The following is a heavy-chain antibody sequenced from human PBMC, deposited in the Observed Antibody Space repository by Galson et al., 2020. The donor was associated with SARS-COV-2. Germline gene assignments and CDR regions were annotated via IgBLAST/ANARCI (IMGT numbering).Heavy chain of an antibody. CDR1: GGSLSNYY. Sequence: SATLSLTCTVSGGSLSNYYWSWIRQPPGKGLEWIGYIYYSGGTNYNPSLKSRVTMSVATSKNQFSLKLSSVTAADTAIYYCAGDDLGVTTINGFVYWGQGTLVTVSS. CDR3: AGDDLGVTTINGFVY. J-gene: IGHJ4*02. D-gene: IGHD3-3*01. V-gene: IGHV4-59*01. CDR2: IYYSGGT.